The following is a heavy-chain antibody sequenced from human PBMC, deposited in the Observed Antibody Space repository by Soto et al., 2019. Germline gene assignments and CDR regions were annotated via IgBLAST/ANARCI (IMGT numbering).Heavy chain of an antibody. J-gene: IGHJ4*02. CDR3: AKPVNTALVTGGNFDY. CDR2: ISSSGGST. Sequence: EVQLLESGGGLVQPGGSLRLSCAASGFTFSNYAMSWVRQAPGKGLEWVSAISSSGGSTYYADSVKGRFTISRDNSKNTMYLQMNSLRAEDTAVYYCAKPVNTALVTGGNFDYWGQGILVTVSS. D-gene: IGHD5-18*01. CDR1: GFTFSNYA. V-gene: IGHV3-23*01.